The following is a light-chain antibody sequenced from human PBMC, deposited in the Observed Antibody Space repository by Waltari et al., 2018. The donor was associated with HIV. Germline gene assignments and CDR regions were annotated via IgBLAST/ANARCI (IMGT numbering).Light chain of an antibody. J-gene: IGKJ3*01. V-gene: IGKV3-20*01. CDR2: DAS. Sequence: EIVLTQSPGTLSLSPGERATLSCRASQSVGSNYLAWYQQRPGQTPMLRIYDASSRATGIPDRFSGSGSGTDFTLTITRLEPEDFAVYYCQQYVSSPLFTFGPGTKVDIK. CDR1: QSVGSNY. CDR3: QQYVSSPLFT.